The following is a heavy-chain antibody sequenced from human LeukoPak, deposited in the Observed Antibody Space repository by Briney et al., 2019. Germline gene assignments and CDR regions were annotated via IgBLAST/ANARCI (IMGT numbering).Heavy chain of an antibody. CDR2: IWYDGSNK. CDR3: ARRATIMVRAVIRPDYFDY. D-gene: IGHD3-10*01. Sequence: PGRSLRLSCAASGFTFSSYGMHWVRQAPGKGLEWVAVIWYDGSNKYYADSVKGRFTISRDNSKNTLYLQMNSLRAEDTAVYYCARRATIMVRAVIRPDYFDYWGQGTLVTVSS. V-gene: IGHV3-33*01. J-gene: IGHJ4*02. CDR1: GFTFSSYG.